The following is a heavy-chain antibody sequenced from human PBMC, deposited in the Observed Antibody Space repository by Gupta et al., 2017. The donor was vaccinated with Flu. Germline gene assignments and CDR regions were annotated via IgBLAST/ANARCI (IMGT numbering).Heavy chain of an antibody. CDR3: ARLAHYYDSSGYYGNFDY. J-gene: IGHJ4*02. Sequence: SGSTYYNPSLKSRVTISVDTSKNQFSLKLSSVTAADTAVYYCARLAHYYDSSGYYGNFDYWGQGTLVTVSS. D-gene: IGHD3-22*01. CDR2: SGST. V-gene: IGHV4-39*01.